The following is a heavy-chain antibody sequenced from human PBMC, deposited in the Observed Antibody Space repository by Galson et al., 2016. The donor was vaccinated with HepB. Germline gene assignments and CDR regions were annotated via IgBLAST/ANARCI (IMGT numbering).Heavy chain of an antibody. Sequence: SLRLSCAASGFTFSTYGMHWVRQAPGKGLEWVALISYDGKSASYADSVKGRVTISRDNSKNTLYLQMHSLRGEDTAVYYCAKGRWDLDSWGQGTLVTVSS. CDR1: GFTFSTYG. CDR3: AKGRWDLDS. J-gene: IGHJ4*02. D-gene: IGHD5-24*01. V-gene: IGHV3-30*18. CDR2: ISYDGKSA.